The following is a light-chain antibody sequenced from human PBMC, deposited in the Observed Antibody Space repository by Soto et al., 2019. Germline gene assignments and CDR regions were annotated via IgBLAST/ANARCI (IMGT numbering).Light chain of an antibody. CDR3: SSYTSSSTLKV. V-gene: IGLV2-14*01. Sequence: QSALTQPASVSGSPGQSSTISCTGTSSDVGGYNYVSWYQQHPGKAPKLMIYDVSNRPSGVSKRFSGSKSGNTASLTISGLQAEDEADYYCSSYTSSSTLKVFGGGTQLTVL. CDR1: SSDVGGYNY. J-gene: IGLJ2*01. CDR2: DVS.